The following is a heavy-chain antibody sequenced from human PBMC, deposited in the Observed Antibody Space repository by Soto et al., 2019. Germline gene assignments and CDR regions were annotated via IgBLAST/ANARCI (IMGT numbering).Heavy chain of an antibody. Sequence: GGSLGLSCAASGFTFSSYGMHWVRQAPGKGLEWVAVISYDGSNKYYADSVKGRFTISRDNSKNTLYLQMNSLRAEDTAVYYCAKPFYGGNYYYYGMDVWGQGTTVTVSS. V-gene: IGHV3-30*18. J-gene: IGHJ6*02. CDR3: AKPFYGGNYYYYGMDV. D-gene: IGHD4-17*01. CDR1: GFTFSSYG. CDR2: ISYDGSNK.